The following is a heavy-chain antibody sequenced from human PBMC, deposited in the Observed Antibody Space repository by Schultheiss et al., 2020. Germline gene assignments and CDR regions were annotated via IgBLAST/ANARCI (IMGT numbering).Heavy chain of an antibody. J-gene: IGHJ6*02. CDR1: GGSISSGGYY. Sequence: SETLSLTCTVSGGSISSGGYYWSWIRQHPGKGLEWIGYIYYSGSTYYNPSLKSRVTISVDTSKNQFSLKLSSVTAADTAVYYCARDLAAYGPYGMDVWGQGTTGTV. V-gene: IGHV4-31*03. D-gene: IGHD4-17*01. CDR3: ARDLAAYGPYGMDV. CDR2: IYYSGST.